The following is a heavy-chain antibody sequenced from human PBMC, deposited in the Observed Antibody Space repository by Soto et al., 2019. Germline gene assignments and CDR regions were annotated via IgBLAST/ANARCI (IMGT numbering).Heavy chain of an antibody. CDR2: ISSSSSTI. J-gene: IGHJ6*03. V-gene: IGHV3-48*01. CDR1: GFTFSSYS. CDR3: VGHSRRRDYMDV. Sequence: EVQLVESGGGLVQPGGSLRLSCAASGFTFSSYSMNWVRQAPGKGLEWVSYISSSSSTIYYAVSVKGRFTISRDNAKISLYLQMNSMRAEYTAVYYCVGHSRRRDYMDVWCKGTTVTVCS. D-gene: IGHD2-15*01.